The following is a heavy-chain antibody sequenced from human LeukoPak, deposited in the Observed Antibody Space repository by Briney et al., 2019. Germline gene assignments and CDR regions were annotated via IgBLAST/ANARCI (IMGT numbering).Heavy chain of an antibody. D-gene: IGHD3-22*01. V-gene: IGHV3-21*01. Sequence: GGSLRLSCAASGFTFSTYSMNWVRQAPGKGLEWVASISSSSNYIYYADSVKGRFTISRDNTEKSLYLQMNSLRVEDTAVYYCARGGYSGGNNDYWGQGTLVTVSS. CDR1: GFTFSTYS. J-gene: IGHJ4*02. CDR3: ARGGYSGGNNDY. CDR2: ISSSSNYI.